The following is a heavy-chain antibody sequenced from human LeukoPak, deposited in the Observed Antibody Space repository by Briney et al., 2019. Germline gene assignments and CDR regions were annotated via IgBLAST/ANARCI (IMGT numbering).Heavy chain of an antibody. CDR2: IYHSGST. D-gene: IGHD6-19*01. Sequence: SETLSLTCTVSGYSISSGYYWGWIRQPPGKGLEWIGSIYHSGSTYYNPSLKSRVTISVDTSKNQFSLKLSSVTAADTAVYYCARHGSVAGSFDYWGQGTLVTVSS. V-gene: IGHV4-38-2*02. CDR3: ARHGSVAGSFDY. J-gene: IGHJ4*02. CDR1: GYSISSGYY.